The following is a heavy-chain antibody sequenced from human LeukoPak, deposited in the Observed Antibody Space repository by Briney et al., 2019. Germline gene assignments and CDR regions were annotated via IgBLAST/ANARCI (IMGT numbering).Heavy chain of an antibody. Sequence: SQTLSLTCAISGDSVSSNSAAWDWIRQSPSRGLEWLGRTYYRSKWYNDYAVSVKSRITINPDTSKNQFSLQLNSVTPEDTAVYYWARDHESSGWYRLNYWGQGTLVTVSS. J-gene: IGHJ4*02. CDR1: GDSVSSNSAA. V-gene: IGHV6-1*01. CDR3: ARDHESSGWYRLNY. D-gene: IGHD6-19*01. CDR2: TYYRSKWYN.